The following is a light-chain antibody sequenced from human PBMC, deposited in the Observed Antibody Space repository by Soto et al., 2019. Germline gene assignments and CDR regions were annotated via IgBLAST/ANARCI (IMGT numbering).Light chain of an antibody. J-gene: IGLJ3*02. CDR3: TSYAGSNILV. CDR1: SSDVGAYNY. Sequence: HSALTQPPSASGSHGQSVTISCTGTSSDVGAYNYVSWYQQYPGKAPKLMIYEVNKRPSGVPDRFSGSKSGKTAALTVSGLQPEDEAGYHCTSYAGSNILVFGGGTKLTVL. V-gene: IGLV2-8*01. CDR2: EVN.